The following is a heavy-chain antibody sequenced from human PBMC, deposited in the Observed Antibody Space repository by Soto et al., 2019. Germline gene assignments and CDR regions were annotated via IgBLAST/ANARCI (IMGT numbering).Heavy chain of an antibody. V-gene: IGHV3-13*01. J-gene: IGHJ6*02. CDR1: GFTFSSYD. Sequence: GESLKISCAASGFTFSSYDMHWVRQATGKGLEWVSAIGTAGDTYYPGSVKGRFTISRENAKNSLYLQMNSLRAEDTAVYYCVVGRVLSGYAYGMDVWGQGTTVTVSS. D-gene: IGHD5-18*01. CDR3: VVGRVLSGYAYGMDV. CDR2: IGTAGDT.